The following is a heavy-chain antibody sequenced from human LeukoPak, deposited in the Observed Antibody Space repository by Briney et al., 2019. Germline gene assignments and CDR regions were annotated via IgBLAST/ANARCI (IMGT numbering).Heavy chain of an antibody. CDR1: GGTFSSYA. V-gene: IGHV1-69*01. CDR2: IIPIFGTA. J-gene: IGHJ6*03. Sequence: ASVKVSCKASGGTFSSYAISWVRQAPGQGLEWMGGIIPIFGTANYAQKFQGRVTITADESTSTVYMELRSLRSEDTAVYYCARARGSGSYYGHDYYYYYYMDVWGQGTTVTVSS. D-gene: IGHD3-10*01. CDR3: ARARGSGSYYGHDYYYYYYMDV.